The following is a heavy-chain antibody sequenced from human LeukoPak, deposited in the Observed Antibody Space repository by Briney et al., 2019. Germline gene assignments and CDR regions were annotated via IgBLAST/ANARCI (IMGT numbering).Heavy chain of an antibody. D-gene: IGHD3-22*01. V-gene: IGHV1-2*02. CDR2: INPNSGGT. CDR1: GPTFTAYY. Sequence: PRASVTVSCKASGPTFTAYYMFWVRQAPGQGLEWMGWINPNSGGTNYAPKFQGRVTMTRDTSISTAYMELSGLTSDDTAVYFCATYYSDTSARDWGQGTLVTVSS. CDR3: ATYYSDTSARD. J-gene: IGHJ4*02.